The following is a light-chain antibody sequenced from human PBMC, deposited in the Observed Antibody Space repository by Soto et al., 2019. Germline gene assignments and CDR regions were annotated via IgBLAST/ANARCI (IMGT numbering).Light chain of an antibody. CDR3: CSKTSSITYV. V-gene: IGLV2-14*01. CDR1: SSDTGGYNY. J-gene: IGLJ1*01. Sequence: QSALTQPASVSGSPGQSITISCTGTSSDTGGYNYVSWYQQHPGEAPKLVIYEVSNRPSGVSNRFSGSKSGNTASLTISGLQADDEADYYCCSKTSSITYVFGSGTKVTVL. CDR2: EVS.